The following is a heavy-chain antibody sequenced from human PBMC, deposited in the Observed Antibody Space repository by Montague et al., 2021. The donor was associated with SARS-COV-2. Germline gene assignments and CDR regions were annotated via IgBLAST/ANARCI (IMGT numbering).Heavy chain of an antibody. V-gene: IGHV3-30*04. Sequence: SLRLSCAASGFTFSSYAMHWVRQAPGKGPEWVAVISYDGSNKYYADSVKGRFTISRDNSKNTLYLQMSSLRAEDTAVYYCARTNSGSYSGAFDIWGQGTMVTVSS. J-gene: IGHJ3*02. CDR1: GFTFSSYA. D-gene: IGHD1-26*01. CDR3: ARTNSGSYSGAFDI. CDR2: ISYDGSNK.